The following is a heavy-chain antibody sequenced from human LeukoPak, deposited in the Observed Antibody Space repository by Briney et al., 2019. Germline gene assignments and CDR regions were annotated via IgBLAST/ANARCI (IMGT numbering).Heavy chain of an antibody. CDR3: ARVGTYYYGSGILFPPHY. Sequence: GGSLRLSCGGSGFALKSYSLTWVRQAPGKGLEWVSSISSTSAYIHYADSVKGRFTISRDNSKNTLYLQMNNVRTEDTAVYYCARVGTYYYGSGILFPPHYWGQGTLVTVSS. D-gene: IGHD3-10*01. CDR2: ISSTSAYI. V-gene: IGHV3-21*01. CDR1: GFALKSYS. J-gene: IGHJ4*02.